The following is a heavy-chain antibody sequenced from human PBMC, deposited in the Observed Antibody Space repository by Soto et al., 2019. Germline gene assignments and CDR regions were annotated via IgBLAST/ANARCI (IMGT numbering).Heavy chain of an antibody. Sequence: XGALRLKCVASGFTFSSYTMSWVRHTPGKGLEWVSAITGSGENTFYADSVKGRFSISRDNSKNTLYLQLNSLRAEDTALYYCAKDHNHSTYYYYGIDVWGQGTTVTVSS. D-gene: IGHD1-1*01. V-gene: IGHV3-23*01. J-gene: IGHJ6*02. CDR2: ITGSGENT. CDR3: AKDHNHSTYYYYGIDV. CDR1: GFTFSSYT.